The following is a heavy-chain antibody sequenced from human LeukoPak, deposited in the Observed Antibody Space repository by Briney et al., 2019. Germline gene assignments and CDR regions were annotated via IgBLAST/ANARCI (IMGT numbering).Heavy chain of an antibody. CDR1: GFSFSGHW. Sequence: GGSLRLSCVASGFSFSGHWMNWVRQPPGKGLEWVANTKPDGSEKYYVDSVKGRFTISRDDAKRSLDLQMDSLRAEDTAIYYCAYRNSLDYWGQGTLVTVSS. CDR3: AYRNSLDY. V-gene: IGHV3-7*02. J-gene: IGHJ4*02. D-gene: IGHD1-26*01. CDR2: TKPDGSEK.